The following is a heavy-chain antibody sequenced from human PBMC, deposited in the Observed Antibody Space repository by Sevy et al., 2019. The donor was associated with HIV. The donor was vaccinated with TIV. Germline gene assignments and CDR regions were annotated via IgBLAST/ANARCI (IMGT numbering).Heavy chain of an antibody. CDR3: ESDFTGFYGMDV. CDR2: ISYAGINK. J-gene: IGHJ6*02. Sequence: GGSLRLSCEVSGLSVTNNGMHWVRQAPGKGLEWVAVISYAGINKYYGDSVKGRFIISRDTSKNTLYLQMNILRIEDTAVSYCESDFTGFYGMDVWGQGTTVTVSS. CDR1: GLSVTNNG. V-gene: IGHV3-30*03. D-gene: IGHD2-8*02.